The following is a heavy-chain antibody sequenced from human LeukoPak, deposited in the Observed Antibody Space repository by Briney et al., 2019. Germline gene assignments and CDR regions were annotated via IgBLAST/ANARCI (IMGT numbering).Heavy chain of an antibody. CDR2: ISHDGGNK. D-gene: IGHD3-3*01. CDR3: AKPRGGYYFDY. Sequence: GGSLRLSCAASGFTFSVYGMHWVRQGPGKGLEWVALISHDGGNKNYIDSVKGRFTISRDNSKNTVYLQMNSLRPGDTAVYYCAKPRGGYYFDYWGQGTLVTVSS. J-gene: IGHJ4*02. CDR1: GFTFSVYG. V-gene: IGHV3-30*18.